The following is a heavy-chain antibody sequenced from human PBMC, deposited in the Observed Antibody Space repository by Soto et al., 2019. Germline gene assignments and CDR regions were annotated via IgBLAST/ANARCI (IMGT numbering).Heavy chain of an antibody. J-gene: IGHJ4*02. V-gene: IGHV1-69*01. CDR1: GGTFSSYA. Sequence: QVQLVQSGAEVKKPGSSVKVSCKASGGTFSSYAISWVRQAPGQGLEWMGGIIPIFGTANYAQKFQGRVTITAYESPSTAYMELSSLRSEDTAVYYCAFCTNGVYYFAYWGQGTLVTVSS. CDR3: AFCTNGVYYFAY. D-gene: IGHD2-8*01. CDR2: IIPIFGTA.